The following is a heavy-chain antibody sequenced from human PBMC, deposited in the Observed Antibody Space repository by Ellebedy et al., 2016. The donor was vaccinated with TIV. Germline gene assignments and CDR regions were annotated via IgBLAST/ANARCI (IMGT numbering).Heavy chain of an antibody. CDR2: IYYSGST. CDR1: GGSISSSSYY. Sequence: MPGGSLRLSCTVSGGSISSSSYYWGWIRQPPGKGLEWIGSIYYSGSTYYNPSLKSRVTISVDTSKNQFSLKLSSVTAADTAVYYCASYCSSTSCPQFDYWGQGTLVTVSS. V-gene: IGHV4-39*01. CDR3: ASYCSSTSCPQFDY. J-gene: IGHJ4*02. D-gene: IGHD2-2*01.